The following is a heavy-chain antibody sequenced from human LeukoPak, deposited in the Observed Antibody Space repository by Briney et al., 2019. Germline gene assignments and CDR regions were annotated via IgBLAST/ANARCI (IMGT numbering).Heavy chain of an antibody. CDR3: ARDGSSSHQGYYGMDV. CDR1: GFTFSSYG. Sequence: GGSLRLSCAASGFTFSSYGIHWVRQAPGKGPEWVAFIVYDGGNKHYADSVKGRFTISRDNSKNTLYLQMNSLRAEDTAVYYCARDGSSSHQGYYGMDVWGQGTTVTVSS. V-gene: IGHV3-30*02. J-gene: IGHJ6*02. CDR2: IVYDGGNK. D-gene: IGHD6-13*01.